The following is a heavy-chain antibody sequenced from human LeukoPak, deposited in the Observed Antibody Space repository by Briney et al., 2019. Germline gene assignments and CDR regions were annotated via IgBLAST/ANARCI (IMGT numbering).Heavy chain of an antibody. CDR2: ISSSGNTI. CDR3: ARDLGAYAYGAFDY. Sequence: GSLRLSCAATGFILSDYYMTWIRQAPGKGLEWVSYISSSGNTIYYGDSVKGRFTISRDKAKNSLYLQMTSMRAEDTAVYHCARDLGAYAYGAFDYWGQGTLVTVSS. CDR1: GFILSDYY. D-gene: IGHD4-17*01. V-gene: IGHV3-11*01. J-gene: IGHJ4*02.